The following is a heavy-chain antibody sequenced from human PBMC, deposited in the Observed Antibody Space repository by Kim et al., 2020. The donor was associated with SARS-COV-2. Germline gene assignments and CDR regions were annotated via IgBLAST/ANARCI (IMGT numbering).Heavy chain of an antibody. CDR3: VRDPPRGPGDWFDS. Sequence: GGSLRLSCAASGFTFSRFPMHWVRQAPGKGLDWVAVISFDGKVKYYADSVNGRFTISRHDSDNTLYLQMNSLKPEDTAVYYCVRDPPRGPGDWFDSWGQGALVTVSS. CDR1: GFTFSRFP. J-gene: IGHJ5*01. D-gene: IGHD2-15*01. V-gene: IGHV3-30*04. CDR2: ISFDGKVK.